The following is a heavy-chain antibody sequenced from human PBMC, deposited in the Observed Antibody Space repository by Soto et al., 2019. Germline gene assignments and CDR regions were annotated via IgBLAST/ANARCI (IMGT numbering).Heavy chain of an antibody. CDR3: ARGPEVIYIQFDF. Sequence: QVQRVQSGAEVKKPGSSVKVSCKTSGYIFTGYFIHWVRQAPGQGLEWMGWINPNGGDTHYAQKYQGRVLMTMDTSIAKVYMEVSVLRSDDQAVYFCARGPEVIYIQFDFWGQGRLVTVSS. CDR2: INPNGGDT. CDR1: GYIFTGYF. D-gene: IGHD3-16*02. V-gene: IGHV1-2*02. J-gene: IGHJ4*02.